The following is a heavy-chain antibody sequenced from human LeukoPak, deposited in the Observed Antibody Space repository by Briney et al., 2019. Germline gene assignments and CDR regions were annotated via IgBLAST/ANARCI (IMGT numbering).Heavy chain of an antibody. J-gene: IGHJ4*02. CDR1: GFTFSDYW. D-gene: IGHD3-10*01. V-gene: IGHV3-7*01. Sequence: GGSLRLSCAASGFTFSDYWMTWVRQAPGKGLEWVANIKQDGSEKYYVDSVKGRFTISRDNAKNSVYLQMNSVRAEDTAVYYCAKGISSLGSGILYPFDYWGQGTLVTVSS. CDR2: IKQDGSEK. CDR3: AKGISSLGSGILYPFDY.